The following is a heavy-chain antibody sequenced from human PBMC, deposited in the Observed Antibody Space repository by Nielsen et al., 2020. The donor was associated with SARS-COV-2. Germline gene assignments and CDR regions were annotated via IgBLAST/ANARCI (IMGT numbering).Heavy chain of an antibody. Sequence: SETLSLTCTVSGGSISSGSYYWSWIRQPAGKGLEWIGRIYTSGSTNYNPFLKSRVTISVDTSKNQFSLKLSSVTAADTAVYYCARPKRYFDWLLYESWGQGTLVTVSS. V-gene: IGHV4-61*02. D-gene: IGHD3-9*01. CDR1: GGSISSGSYY. J-gene: IGHJ4*02. CDR2: IYTSGST. CDR3: ARPKRYFDWLLYES.